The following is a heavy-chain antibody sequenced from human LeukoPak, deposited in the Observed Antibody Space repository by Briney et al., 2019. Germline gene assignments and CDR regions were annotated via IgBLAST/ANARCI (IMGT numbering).Heavy chain of an antibody. V-gene: IGHV4-31*03. CDR3: ARRYSGPSWFDP. Sequence: SETLSLTCTVSGVSISSGGYYWSWIRQHPGKGLEWIGYIYYSGSTYYNPSLKSRVTISVDTSKNQFSLKLSSVTAADTAVYYCARRYSGPSWFDPWGQGTLVTVSS. J-gene: IGHJ5*02. CDR1: GVSISSGGYY. CDR2: IYYSGST. D-gene: IGHD1-26*01.